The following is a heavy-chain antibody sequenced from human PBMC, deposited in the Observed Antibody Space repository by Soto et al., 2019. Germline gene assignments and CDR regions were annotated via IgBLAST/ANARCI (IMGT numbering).Heavy chain of an antibody. CDR1: GYTFDAFD. D-gene: IGHD3-10*01. CDR3: VRQAGGASTPGDDY. J-gene: IGHJ4*02. Sequence: QVQLVQSGAEVRKPGASVRVSCKASGYTFDAFDIHWVRQATGQGLELMGWMNPYPGEPTYPQTFRGRVSMTTDTSVSTAYMELTILTSEDSAIYFCVRQAGGASTPGDDYWGQGTLVTVSS. V-gene: IGHV1-8*01. CDR2: MNPYPGEP.